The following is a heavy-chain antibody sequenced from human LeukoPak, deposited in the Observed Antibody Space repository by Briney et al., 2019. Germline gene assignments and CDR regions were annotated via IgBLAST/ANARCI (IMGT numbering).Heavy chain of an antibody. J-gene: IGHJ4*02. CDR1: GFTFSSYW. D-gene: IGHD4-17*01. CDR2: MKTDGSAQ. CDR3: ARDYGDSY. Sequence: GGSLRLSCAASGFTFSSYWMTWVRQAPGKGLEWVANMKTDGSAQYYVDSVKGRFIISRDNAKNSVYLQMNSLRAEDTAVYYCARDYGDSYWGQGALVTVSS. V-gene: IGHV3-7*04.